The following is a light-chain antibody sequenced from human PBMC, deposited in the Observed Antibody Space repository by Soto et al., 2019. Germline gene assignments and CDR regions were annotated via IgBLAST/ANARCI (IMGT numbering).Light chain of an antibody. CDR3: QQYNRWPPIT. CDR2: GAS. V-gene: IGKV3-15*01. CDR1: QSVSSY. J-gene: IGKJ5*01. Sequence: EIVLTQSPATLSFSPGERATLSCRASQSVSSYLAWYQQKPGQAPRLLIYGASTRATGIPSRFSGSGAGTEFTLTISSLQSEDFAVYYCQQYNRWPPITFGQGTRLEV.